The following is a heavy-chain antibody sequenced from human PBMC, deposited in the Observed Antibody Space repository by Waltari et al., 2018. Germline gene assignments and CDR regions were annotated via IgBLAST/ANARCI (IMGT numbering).Heavy chain of an antibody. V-gene: IGHV3-30*02. CDR2: ISFDGKKI. CDR1: GFIFSSPG. Sequence: VQLLESGGGVVQPGGSLRLSCAASGFIFSSPGMHWVRQIPGKGLEWVAFISFDGKKIFDADSVRGRVTISRDNSNNIVFLQMNSLRPEDSGVYYCAKDGDYSLTEYDAFDVWGQGTVVTVSP. CDR3: AKDGDYSLTEYDAFDV. J-gene: IGHJ3*01. D-gene: IGHD4-17*01.